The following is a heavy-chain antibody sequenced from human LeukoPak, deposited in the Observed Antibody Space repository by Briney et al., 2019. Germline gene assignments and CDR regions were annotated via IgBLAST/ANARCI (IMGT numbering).Heavy chain of an antibody. J-gene: IGHJ5*02. CDR2: VIPIFGTA. D-gene: IGHD3-3*01. CDR1: GGTFSSYA. CDR3: GIGREWLAGLYNWVDR. Sequence: SVKVSCKASGGTFSSYAISWVRQAPGQGLEWMGGVIPIFGTANYAQKFQGRVTITAGEATSTADLELSSLRSEDTDVYYCGIGREWLAGLYNWVDRLGQGALVSVSS. V-gene: IGHV1-69*13.